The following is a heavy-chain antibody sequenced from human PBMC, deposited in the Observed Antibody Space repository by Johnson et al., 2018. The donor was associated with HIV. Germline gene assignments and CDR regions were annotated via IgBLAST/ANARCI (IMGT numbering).Heavy chain of an antibody. Sequence: GLEWVSAIGTAGDTYYPGSVKGRFTISRENAKNSLYLQMNSLRAGDTAVYYCARANSRGAEYSNLGAFDIWGQGTMVTVSS. D-gene: IGHD6-6*01. J-gene: IGHJ3*02. CDR2: IGTAGDT. V-gene: IGHV3-13*01. CDR3: ARANSRGAEYSNLGAFDI.